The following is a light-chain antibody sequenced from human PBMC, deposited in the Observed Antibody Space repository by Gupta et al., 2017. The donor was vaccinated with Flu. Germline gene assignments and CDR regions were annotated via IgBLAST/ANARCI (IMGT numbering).Light chain of an antibody. CDR2: AAS. CDR1: QSISSY. J-gene: IGKJ5*01. CDR3: QQSYSTPFT. Sequence: DIQMTQSPSSLSASVRDRATITCRASQSISSYLNWYQQKPGKAPKLLIYAASSLQSGVPSRFSGSGSGTDFTLTISSLQPEDFATYYCQQSYSTPFTFGQGTRLEIK. V-gene: IGKV1-39*01.